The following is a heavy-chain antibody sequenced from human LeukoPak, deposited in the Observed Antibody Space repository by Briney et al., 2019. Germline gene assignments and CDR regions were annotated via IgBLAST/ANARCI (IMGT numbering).Heavy chain of an antibody. Sequence: ASVKVSSKASGYTFPSYYMHWVRQAPGQGLEWMGIINPSGGSTTYAQKFQGRVTMTRDTSTSTVYMELSSLRSEDTAVYYCAGNTDLALRYWGQGTLVTVSS. CDR3: AGNTDLALRY. CDR2: INPSGGST. J-gene: IGHJ4*02. V-gene: IGHV1-46*01. CDR1: GYTFPSYY. D-gene: IGHD5-12*01.